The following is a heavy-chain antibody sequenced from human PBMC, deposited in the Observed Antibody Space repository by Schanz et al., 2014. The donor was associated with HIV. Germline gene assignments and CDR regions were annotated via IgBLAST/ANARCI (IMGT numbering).Heavy chain of an antibody. J-gene: IGHJ4*02. CDR2: INTYNSNT. V-gene: IGHV1-18*01. Sequence: QVQLVQSGAEVKKPGASVKISCKASGYTFTNYAISWVRQAPGQGLEWMGWINTYNSNTNYAQNLQDRVTMTTDTSTSTAYMDLRSLRSDDTAVYYCARGFQGFDYWGQGTLVTVSS. CDR1: GYTFTNYA. CDR3: ARGFQGFDY. D-gene: IGHD3-10*01.